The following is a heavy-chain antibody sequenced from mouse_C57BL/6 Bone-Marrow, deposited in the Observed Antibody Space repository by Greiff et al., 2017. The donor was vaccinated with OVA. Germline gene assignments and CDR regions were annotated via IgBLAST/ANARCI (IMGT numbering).Heavy chain of an antibody. CDR3: ARGRDYDAMDY. CDR1: GYTFTSYW. CDR2: IDPSDSYT. Sequence: VHLVESGAELVMPGASVKLSCKASGYTFTSYWMHWVKQRPGQGLEWIGEIDPSDSYTNYNQKFKGKSTLTVDKSSSTAYMQLSSRTSEDSAVYYCARGRDYDAMDYWGQGTSVTVSS. J-gene: IGHJ4*01. V-gene: IGHV1-69*01.